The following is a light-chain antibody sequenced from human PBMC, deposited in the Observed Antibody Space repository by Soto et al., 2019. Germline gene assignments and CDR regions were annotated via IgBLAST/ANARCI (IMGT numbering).Light chain of an antibody. J-gene: IGKJ1*01. CDR2: TAS. CDR3: QQYGRSPTT. V-gene: IGKV3-20*01. Sequence: EIVLTQSPGTLSLSPGERASLSCRASQSISSNYLAWFQQKPGQAPRLLISTASSRATGIPDRFSGSGSGTDFTLTISRLEPEDFAVYYCQQYGRSPTTFGQGTKVDIK. CDR1: QSISSNY.